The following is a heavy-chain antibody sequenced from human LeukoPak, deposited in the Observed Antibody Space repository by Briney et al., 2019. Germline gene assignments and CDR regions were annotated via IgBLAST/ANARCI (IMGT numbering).Heavy chain of an antibody. J-gene: IGHJ4*02. CDR2: IYTSGST. V-gene: IGHV4-4*07. CDR1: GGSISSYY. D-gene: IGHD6-13*01. Sequence: SETLSLTCTVSGGSISSYYWSWIRQPAGKGLEGTGRIYTSGSTNYNPSLKRRVTLSVDTSKKQFFLELSSVAAADTAVYYCAREMSSTWTQSFDYWGQGTLVTVSS. CDR3: AREMSSTWTQSFDY.